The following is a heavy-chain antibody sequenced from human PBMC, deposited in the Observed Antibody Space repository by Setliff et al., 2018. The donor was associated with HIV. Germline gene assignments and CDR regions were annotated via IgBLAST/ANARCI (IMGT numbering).Heavy chain of an antibody. J-gene: IGHJ1*01. Sequence: SNYWSWIRQPAGKGLEWVANIKQDGSEKYYVDSVKGRFTISRDNAKNSLYLQMNSLRAEDTAVYYCARVADSITIFGVVAAYFQHWGQGTLVTVSS. CDR3: ARVADSITIFGVVAAYFQH. V-gene: IGHV3-7*01. CDR2: IKQDGSEK. CDR1: SNYW. D-gene: IGHD3-3*01.